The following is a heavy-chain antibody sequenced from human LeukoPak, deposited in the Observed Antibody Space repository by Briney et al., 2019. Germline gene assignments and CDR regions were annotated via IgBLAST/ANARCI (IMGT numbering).Heavy chain of an antibody. CDR3: AREPRVKGGYRYGLHFDY. J-gene: IGHJ4*02. D-gene: IGHD5-18*01. CDR1: GGTFSSYA. V-gene: IGHV1-69*01. CDR2: IIPIFGTA. Sequence: SVKVSCKASGGTFSSYAISWVRQAPGQGLEWMGGIIPIFGTANYAQKFQGRVTITADESTSTAYMELSSLRSEDTAVYYCAREPRVKGGYRYGLHFDYWGQGTLVTVSS.